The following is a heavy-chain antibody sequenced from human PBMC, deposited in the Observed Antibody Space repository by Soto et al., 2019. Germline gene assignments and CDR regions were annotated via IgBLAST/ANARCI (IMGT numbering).Heavy chain of an antibody. D-gene: IGHD3-22*01. Sequence: QVQLVQSGAEVKKPGSSVKVSCKASGGTFSSYAISWVRQAPGQGLEWMGGIIPIFGTANYAQKFQGRVTITADESTSTAYMELSSLRSEDTTVYYCARDSDSSGYYTSFDYWGQGTLVTVSS. J-gene: IGHJ4*02. CDR2: IIPIFGTA. V-gene: IGHV1-69*01. CDR1: GGTFSSYA. CDR3: ARDSDSSGYYTSFDY.